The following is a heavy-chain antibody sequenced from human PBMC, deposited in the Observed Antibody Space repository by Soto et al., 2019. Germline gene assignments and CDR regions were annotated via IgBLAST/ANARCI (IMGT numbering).Heavy chain of an antibody. CDR2: INHSGST. J-gene: IGHJ6*02. CDR1: GGSFSGYY. Sequence: PSETLSLTCAVYGGSFSGYYWSWIRQPPGKGLEWIGEINHSGSTNYNPSLKSRVTISVDTSKNQFSLKLSSVTAADTAVYYCARVVAAISGYYYGMDVWGQGTTVTVS. CDR3: ARVVAAISGYYYGMDV. V-gene: IGHV4-34*01. D-gene: IGHD2-15*01.